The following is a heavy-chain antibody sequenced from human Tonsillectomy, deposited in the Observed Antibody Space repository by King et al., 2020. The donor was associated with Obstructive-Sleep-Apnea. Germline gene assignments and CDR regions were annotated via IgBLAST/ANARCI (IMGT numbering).Heavy chain of an antibody. CDR3: AKDRAYGSSGDY. D-gene: IGHD6-25*01. CDR1: GFAFSSYA. Sequence: DVQLVESGGGLGQPGGSLRLSCAASGFAFSSYAMSWVRQAPGKGLEWVSGVSSNGENTYYADPVRGRFTISRDNSKNTVYLQMNNLRAEDTAIYYCAKDRAYGSSGDYWGQGSLVTVSS. CDR2: VSSNGENT. V-gene: IGHV3-23*04. J-gene: IGHJ4*02.